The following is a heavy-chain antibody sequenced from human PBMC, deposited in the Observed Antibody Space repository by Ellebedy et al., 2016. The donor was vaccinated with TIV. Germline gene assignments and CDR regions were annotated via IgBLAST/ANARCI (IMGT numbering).Heavy chain of an antibody. J-gene: IGHJ4*02. CDR3: ATDGRREAPGSYMGY. D-gene: IGHD6-13*01. CDR2: ISYDGSNK. Sequence: GESLKISCAASGFSFSNYVMHWVRQTPGKGLEWVAVISYDGSNKYYTDSVQGRFPISRDDSKTTLYLQMDSLRAEDTAVYYCATDGRREAPGSYMGYWGQGTLVTVSS. CDR1: GFSFSNYV. V-gene: IGHV3-30-3*01.